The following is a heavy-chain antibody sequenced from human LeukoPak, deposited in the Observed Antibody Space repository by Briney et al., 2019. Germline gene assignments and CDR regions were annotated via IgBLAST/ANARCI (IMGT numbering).Heavy chain of an antibody. CDR2: IYYSGST. CDR3: ARDLGLVAFDI. CDR1: GGSISSYY. J-gene: IGHJ3*02. Sequence: PSETLSLTCTVSGGSISSYYWSWIRQPPGKGLEWIGYIYYSGSTNYNPSLKSRVTISVDTSKNQFSLKLSSVTAADTAVYYCARDLGLVAFDIWGQGTMVTVSS. V-gene: IGHV4-59*01.